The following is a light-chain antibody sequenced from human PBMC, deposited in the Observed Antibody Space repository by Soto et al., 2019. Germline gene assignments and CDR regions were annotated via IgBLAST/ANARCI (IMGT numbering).Light chain of an antibody. CDR2: TNN. CDR3: AAWDDSLNGPV. V-gene: IGLV1-44*01. Sequence: QSVLTQPPLASGTPGQRVTISCSGSSSNIGSNTVNWYQQLPGTAPKLLIYTNNQRPSGVPDRFSGSKSGTSASLAISGLQSEDEAAYYCAAWDDSLNGPVFGGGTKLTVL. CDR1: SSNIGSNT. J-gene: IGLJ2*01.